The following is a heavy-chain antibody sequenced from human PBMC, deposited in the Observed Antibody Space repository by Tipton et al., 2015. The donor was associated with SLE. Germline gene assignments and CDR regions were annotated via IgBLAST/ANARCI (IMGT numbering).Heavy chain of an antibody. V-gene: IGHV3-69-1*01. CDR2: ISSSSYI. D-gene: IGHD6-13*01. Sequence: SLRLSCTVSGGSISSYYWSWIRQPPGKGLEWVSSISSSSYIYYADSVKGRFIISRDNAKNSLYLQMNSLRAEDTAVYYCARDPGSWSAFDIWGQGTMVTVSS. CDR1: GGSISSYY. CDR3: ARDPGSWSAFDI. J-gene: IGHJ3*02.